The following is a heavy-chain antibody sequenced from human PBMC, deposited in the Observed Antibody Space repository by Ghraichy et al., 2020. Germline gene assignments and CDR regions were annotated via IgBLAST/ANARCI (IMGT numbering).Heavy chain of an antibody. CDR3: ARFFDSDESYYWFDP. V-gene: IGHV4-59*12. CDR2: ISYSGST. CDR1: NGSIISYY. D-gene: IGHD3-22*01. Sequence: SCTVSNGSIISYYWNWIRQPPGQGLEWIGSISYSGSTQYNPSLKSRVTISVDTSKNQFSLKLNSVTAADTAVYYCARFFDSDESYYWFDPWGQGTLVTVSS. J-gene: IGHJ5*02.